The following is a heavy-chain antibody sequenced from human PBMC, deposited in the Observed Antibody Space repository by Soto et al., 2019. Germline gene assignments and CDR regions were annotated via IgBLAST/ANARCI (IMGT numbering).Heavy chain of an antibody. CDR3: ATQSYSNSGAYYYYAMDV. CDR2: IYQSGST. CDR1: GGSISSGGYS. Sequence: LSLTCAVSGGSISSGGYSWSWIRQPPGKGLEWIGYIYQSGSTYYNPSLKSRVTISVDRSRNQFSLKLSSVTAADTAVYFCATQSYSNSGAYYYYAMDVWGQGTTVTVSS. J-gene: IGHJ6*02. D-gene: IGHD4-4*01. V-gene: IGHV4-30-2*01.